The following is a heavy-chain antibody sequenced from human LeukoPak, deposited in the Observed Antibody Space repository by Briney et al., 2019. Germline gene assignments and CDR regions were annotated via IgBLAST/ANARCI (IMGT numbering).Heavy chain of an antibody. CDR1: GGSISSTDYY. D-gene: IGHD3-3*01. J-gene: IGHJ4*02. CDR2: IYYTGST. CDR3: ARGREWLLDY. V-gene: IGHV4-39*07. Sequence: PSETLSLTRSVSGGSISSTDYYWGWIRQPPGKGLEWIGSIYYTGSTFYNPSLKSRVTISADTSKNQLSLKLSSVTAADTAVYYCARGREWLLDYWGQGTLVNVSS.